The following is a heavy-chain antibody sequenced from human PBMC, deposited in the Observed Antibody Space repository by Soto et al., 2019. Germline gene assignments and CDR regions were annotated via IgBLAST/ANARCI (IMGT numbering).Heavy chain of an antibody. V-gene: IGHV4-59*02. CDR3: ARGTDYTQIASYHYGMDV. D-gene: IGHD4-4*01. Sequence: TSETLSLTCTVSGKSVSTFYWSWIRQPPGKGLEWIGHAYYSGSTNYDPSLKSRVTISVDMSKNQVSLRLTSVTAADTAVYYCARGTDYTQIASYHYGMDVWGQGTSVTVSS. CDR1: GKSVSTFY. J-gene: IGHJ6*02. CDR2: AYYSGST.